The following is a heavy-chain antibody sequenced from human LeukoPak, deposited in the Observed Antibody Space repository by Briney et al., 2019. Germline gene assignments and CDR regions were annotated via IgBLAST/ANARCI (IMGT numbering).Heavy chain of an antibody. J-gene: IGHJ6*02. D-gene: IGHD6-19*01. Sequence: ASVKVSCKASGYTFTSYDINWVRQATGQGLEWMGWMNPNSGNTGYAQKFQGGVTMTRNTSISTAYMELSSLRSEDTAVYYCARGGNLQWLVRNHYYGMDVWGQGTTVTVSS. CDR2: MNPNSGNT. CDR1: GYTFTSYD. CDR3: ARGGNLQWLVRNHYYGMDV. V-gene: IGHV1-8*01.